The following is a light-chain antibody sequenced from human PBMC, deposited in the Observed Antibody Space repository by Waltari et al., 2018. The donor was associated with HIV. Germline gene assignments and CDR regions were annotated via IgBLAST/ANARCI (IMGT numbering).Light chain of an antibody. J-gene: IGLJ2*01. CDR3: SSYTTRSTLV. V-gene: IGLV2-14*01. Sequence: QSALTQPASVSGSPGQSITISCTGTSSDVGAYNPGKVPKFIIFEVNNRPSGVSNRFSGSKSGNTASLTISGLQAEDEADYYCSSYTTRSTLVFGGGTKLTVL. CDR1: SSDVGAYN. CDR2: EVN.